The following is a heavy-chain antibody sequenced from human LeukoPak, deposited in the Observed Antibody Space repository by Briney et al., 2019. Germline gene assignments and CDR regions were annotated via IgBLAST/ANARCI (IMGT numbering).Heavy chain of an antibody. D-gene: IGHD2-21*02. J-gene: IGHJ5*01. CDR2: IYSGGST. Sequence: QSGGSLRLSCAASGFTVISNYMSWVRQAPGKGLECVSVIYSGGSTYYADSVKGRFTISRDTSKNTLYLQMNSLRAEDTAVYYCTRLSTLAYCGGDCYCDSWGQGTLVTASS. V-gene: IGHV3-53*01. CDR3: TRLSTLAYCGGDCYCDS. CDR1: GFTVISNY.